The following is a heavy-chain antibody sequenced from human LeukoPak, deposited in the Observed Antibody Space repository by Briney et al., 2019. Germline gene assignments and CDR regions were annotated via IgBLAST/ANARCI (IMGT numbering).Heavy chain of an antibody. CDR1: ASTFNTYA. J-gene: IGHJ3*01. D-gene: IGHD2/OR15-2a*01. CDR2: ISSSGGTT. V-gene: IGHV3-48*03. Sequence: PGGSLRLSCAASASTFNTYAMNWVRQAPGKRLEWVSKISSSGGTTYYADSVKGRFTISRDNANKSLFLQLDNLRGEDTAVYYCASSFWDAFDVWGQGTMVTVS. CDR3: ASSFWDAFDV.